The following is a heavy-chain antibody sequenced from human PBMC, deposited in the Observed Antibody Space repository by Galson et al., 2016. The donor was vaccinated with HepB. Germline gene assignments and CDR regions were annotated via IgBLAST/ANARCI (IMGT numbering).Heavy chain of an antibody. Sequence: SVKVSCKASGFTFTSYYFYWVRQAPGQGLEYMGVIYPRGGSTNYAQKFQDRVTMTRDTSTSTVYMELNSLRSEDTAVYYCTRSYGSGSNDYYGMDVWGKGTTVTVSS. CDR1: GFTFTSYY. CDR2: IYPRGGST. J-gene: IGHJ6*04. V-gene: IGHV1-46*03. D-gene: IGHD3-10*01. CDR3: TRSYGSGSNDYYGMDV.